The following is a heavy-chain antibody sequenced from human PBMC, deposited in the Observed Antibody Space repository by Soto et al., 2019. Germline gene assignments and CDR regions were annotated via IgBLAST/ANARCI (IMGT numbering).Heavy chain of an antibody. CDR2: ISPSSGVT. D-gene: IGHD5-12*01. Sequence: QVQPVQSEGEVRQPGASVKVSCRASGYTFTSYGIIWVRQAPGQGLEWMGYISPSSGVTRYAQKLQGRVTLTTDTSTTTAYMGLRNLSSDDTAVYYCARETWTRAGPQNFFDYWGLGALVTVSS. V-gene: IGHV1-18*01. CDR1: GYTFTSYG. J-gene: IGHJ4*02. CDR3: ARETWTRAGPQNFFDY.